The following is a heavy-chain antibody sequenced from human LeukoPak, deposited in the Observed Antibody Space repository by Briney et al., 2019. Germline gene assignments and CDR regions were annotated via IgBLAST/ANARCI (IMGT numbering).Heavy chain of an antibody. D-gene: IGHD5-18*01. CDR2: INGDGIST. CDR1: GFTFSTYF. J-gene: IGHJ3*02. Sequence: PGGSLRLSCAASGFTFSTYFMHWVRQAPGQGLVWVSRINGDGISTTYADSVMGRFTISRDNAKNTLYLQMNSLRAEDTAVYYCARSSAMVQDAFDIWGQGTMVTVSS. CDR3: ARSSAMVQDAFDI. V-gene: IGHV3-74*01.